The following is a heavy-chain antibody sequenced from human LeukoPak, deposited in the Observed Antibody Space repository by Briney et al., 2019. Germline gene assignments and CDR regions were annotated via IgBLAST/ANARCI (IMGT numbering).Heavy chain of an antibody. Sequence: SETLSLTCTVSGGSIISSSYYWGWIRQPPGKGLEWIGSIYYSGSTYYNPSLKSRVTISVDTSKNQFSLKLSSVTAADTAVYYCASRYYYDSSDYYYLFDSWGQGTLVTVSS. CDR2: IYYSGST. D-gene: IGHD3-22*01. J-gene: IGHJ4*02. V-gene: IGHV4-39*01. CDR3: ASRYYYDSSDYYYLFDS. CDR1: GGSIISSSYY.